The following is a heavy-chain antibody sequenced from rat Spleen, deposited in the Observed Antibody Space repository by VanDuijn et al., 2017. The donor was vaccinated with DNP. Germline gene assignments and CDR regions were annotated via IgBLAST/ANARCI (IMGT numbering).Heavy chain of an antibody. J-gene: IGHJ3*01. CDR3: ARLDRGGAY. V-gene: IGHV5S10*01. CDR1: GFTFSDYN. Sequence: EVQLVESGGDLVQPGRSLKLSCAASGFTFSDYNMAWVRQAPTKGLEWVATILYDGSRTYYRDSVKGRFTISRDNAKSILYLHMDSLRSEDTATYYCARLDRGGAYWGQGTLVTVSS. CDR2: ILYDGSRT. D-gene: IGHD4-3*01.